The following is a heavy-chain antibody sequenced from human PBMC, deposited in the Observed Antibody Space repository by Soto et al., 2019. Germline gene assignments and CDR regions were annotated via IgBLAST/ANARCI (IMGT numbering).Heavy chain of an antibody. V-gene: IGHV3-48*02. CDR3: ARDRGPDYDFWSGYYTIDY. CDR1: GLTFSSYS. J-gene: IGHJ4*02. D-gene: IGHD3-3*01. CDR2: ISSSSSTI. Sequence: GGSLRLSCAASGLTFSSYSINWVRQAPGKGLEWVSYISSSSSTIYYADSVKGRFTISRDNAKNSLYLQMNSLRDEDTAVYYCARDRGPDYDFWSGYYTIDYWGQGTLVTVSS.